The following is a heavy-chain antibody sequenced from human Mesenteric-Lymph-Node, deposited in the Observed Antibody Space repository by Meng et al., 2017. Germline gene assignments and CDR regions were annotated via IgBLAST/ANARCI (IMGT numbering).Heavy chain of an antibody. CDR1: GGTFSSYT. CDR3: ARAGDSSSFDY. J-gene: IGHJ4*02. CDR2: IIPILGIA. V-gene: IGHV1-69*02. Sequence: SVKVSCKASGGTFSSYTISWVRQAPGQGLEWMGRIIPILGIANYAQKFQGRVTITADKSTSTAYMELISLRSEDTAVYYCARAGDSSSFDYWGQGTLVTVSS. D-gene: IGHD3-22*01.